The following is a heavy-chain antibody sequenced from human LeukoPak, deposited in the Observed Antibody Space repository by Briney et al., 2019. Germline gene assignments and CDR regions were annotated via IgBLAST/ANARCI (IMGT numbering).Heavy chain of an antibody. CDR1: GFTFGSYA. J-gene: IGHJ6*03. CDR2: IRGSGTGT. Sequence: GGSLRLSCAASGFTFGSYAMTWVRQAPGKGLEWVSAIRGSGTGTNYGDSVKGRFTISRDDSKKSLFLHMSSLRPEDTAVYYCATVPVRAAASYYYYYMDVWGNGTMVTVSS. V-gene: IGHV3-23*01. D-gene: IGHD6-13*01. CDR3: ATVPVRAAASYYYYYMDV.